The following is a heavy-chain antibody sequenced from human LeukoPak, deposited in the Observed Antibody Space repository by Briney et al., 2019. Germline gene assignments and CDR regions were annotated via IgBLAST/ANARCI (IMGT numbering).Heavy chain of an antibody. D-gene: IGHD3-16*01. Sequence: GGSLRLSCAASRFSFSDYSMNWIRQAPGKGLEWVSYISSSSSTIYYAVSVKGRFTISRDNAKNSLYLQMDSLRAEDTAVYYCARDRDSIYPGGPFDYWGQGTLVTVSS. V-gene: IGHV3-48*01. CDR2: ISSSSSTI. CDR1: RFSFSDYS. CDR3: ARDRDSIYPGGPFDY. J-gene: IGHJ4*02.